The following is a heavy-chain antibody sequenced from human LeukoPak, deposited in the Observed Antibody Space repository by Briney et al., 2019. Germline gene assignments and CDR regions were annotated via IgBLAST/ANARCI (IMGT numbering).Heavy chain of an antibody. D-gene: IGHD4-11*01. CDR1: GFTFSSYG. Sequence: GGSLRLSCAASGFTFSSYGMHWVRQAPGKGLEWVAFIRYDESNKYYADSVKGRFTISRDNSKNTLYLQMNSLRAEDTAVYYCAKLTTVTTRTGDYWGQGTLVTVSS. J-gene: IGHJ4*02. V-gene: IGHV3-30*02. CDR3: AKLTTVTTRTGDY. CDR2: IRYDESNK.